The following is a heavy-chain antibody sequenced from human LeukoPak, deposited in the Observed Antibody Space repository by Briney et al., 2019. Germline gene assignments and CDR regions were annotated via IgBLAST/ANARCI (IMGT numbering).Heavy chain of an antibody. CDR3: AKSLATAHYFDF. J-gene: IGHJ4*02. Sequence: SGGSLRLSCAASGFTFSSESMNWVRQAPGKGLEWVSIFGVSGNTYYADSVKGRFTISRDNSENTPYLQMNSLRAEDTALYYCAKSLATAHYFDFWGQGTLVTVSS. V-gene: IGHV3-23*01. D-gene: IGHD5-12*01. CDR2: FGVSGNT. CDR1: GFTFSSES.